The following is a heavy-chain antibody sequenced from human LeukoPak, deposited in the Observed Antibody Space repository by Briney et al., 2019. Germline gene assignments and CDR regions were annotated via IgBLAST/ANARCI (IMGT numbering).Heavy chain of an antibody. CDR1: GLTFSSYA. CDR3: AKDGGLWVSAHWGDS. Sequence: GGSLRLSCAASGLTFSSYAMSWVRQAPGKGLEWVSVISGSGGITYYADSVKGRFTISRDNSKNTLYLQMNSLRAEDTAVYYCAKDGGLWVSAHWGDSWGRGTLVTVSS. CDR2: ISGSGGIT. J-gene: IGHJ4*02. V-gene: IGHV3-23*01. D-gene: IGHD7-27*01.